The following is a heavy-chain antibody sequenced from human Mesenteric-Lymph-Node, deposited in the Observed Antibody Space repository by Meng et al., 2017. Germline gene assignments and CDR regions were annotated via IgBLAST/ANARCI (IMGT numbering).Heavy chain of an antibody. Sequence: GSLRLSCTVSNGSINNYYWSWIRQPPGKGLEWIGEINHSGSTNYNPSLKSRVTISVDTSKNQFSLKLSSVTAADTAVYYCARVHRDYYDSSGYRYFDYWGQGTLVTVSS. CDR2: INHSGST. V-gene: IGHV4-34*01. J-gene: IGHJ4*02. D-gene: IGHD3-22*01. CDR1: NGSINNYY. CDR3: ARVHRDYYDSSGYRYFDY.